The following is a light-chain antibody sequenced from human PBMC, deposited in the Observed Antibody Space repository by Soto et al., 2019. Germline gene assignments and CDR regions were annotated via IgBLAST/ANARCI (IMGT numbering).Light chain of an antibody. CDR2: GAS. CDR3: QQYYSTPRRT. CDR1: QSISSRY. J-gene: IGKJ1*01. Sequence: EIVLTQSPGTLSLSPGERATLSCRASQSISSRYLAWYQQKPGLPPRLLISGASTRATGTGIPARFSGSGSGTDFTLTISSLQAEDVAVYYCQQYYSTPRRTFGQGTKVDIK. V-gene: IGKV3-20*01.